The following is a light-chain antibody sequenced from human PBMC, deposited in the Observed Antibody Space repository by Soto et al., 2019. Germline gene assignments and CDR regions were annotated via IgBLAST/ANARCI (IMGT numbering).Light chain of an antibody. CDR2: KAS. CDR1: QSITGW. V-gene: IGKV1-5*03. J-gene: IGKJ1*01. CDR3: QHYNSYSEA. Sequence: DIQMTQYPYTLSASVGDRVTITCRASQSITGWLAWFQQKPGKAPKLLIYKASTLKSGVPSRFSGSGSGTEFTLTISSLQPDDFATYYCQHYNSYSEAFGQGTKVDIK.